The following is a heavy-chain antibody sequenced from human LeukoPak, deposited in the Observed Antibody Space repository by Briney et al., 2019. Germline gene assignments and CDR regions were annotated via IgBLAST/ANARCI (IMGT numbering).Heavy chain of an antibody. D-gene: IGHD3-10*01. V-gene: IGHV1-69*05. CDR1: GGTFSSYA. CDR3: ARRSRRGVTADAFDI. Sequence: SSVKVSCKASGGTFSSYAISWVRQAPGQGLEWMGGIIPIFGTANYAQKFQGRVTITTDESTSTAYMELSSLRSEDTAVYYCARRSRRGVTADAFDIWGQGTMVTVSS. CDR2: IIPIFGTA. J-gene: IGHJ3*02.